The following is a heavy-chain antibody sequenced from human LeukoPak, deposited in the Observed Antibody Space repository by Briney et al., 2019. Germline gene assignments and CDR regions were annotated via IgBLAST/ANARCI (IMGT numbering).Heavy chain of an antibody. CDR2: INPNSGGT. D-gene: IGHD2-2*02. CDR3: APGRYCSSTSCYTFDY. J-gene: IGHJ4*02. Sequence: ASVKVSCKAAGYTFTGYYMYWVRQAPGQGLEWMGWINPNSGGTNYAQKFQGRVTMTRDTSISTAYMELSRLRSDDTAVYYCAPGRYCSSTSCYTFDYWGQGTLVTVTS. CDR1: GYTFTGYY. V-gene: IGHV1-2*02.